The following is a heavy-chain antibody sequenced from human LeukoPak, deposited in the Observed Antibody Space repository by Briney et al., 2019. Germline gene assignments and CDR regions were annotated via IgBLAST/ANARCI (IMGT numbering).Heavy chain of an antibody. CDR1: GFIFSSCW. J-gene: IGHJ4*02. D-gene: IGHD6-13*01. CDR2: IKPDGSEK. Sequence: GGSLRLSCAASGFIFSSCWMSWVRQSPGKGLEWVANIKPDGSEKYYVDSVKGRFTISRDNAKNSLYLQMNSLRAEDTAVYYCARSPRGIAAAGTSGWVDYWGQGTLVTVSS. V-gene: IGHV3-7*01. CDR3: ARSPRGIAAAGTSGWVDY.